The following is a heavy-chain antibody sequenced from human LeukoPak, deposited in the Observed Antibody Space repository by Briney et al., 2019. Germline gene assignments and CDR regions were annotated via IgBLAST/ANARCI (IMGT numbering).Heavy chain of an antibody. J-gene: IGHJ6*03. CDR1: GGTFSSYA. D-gene: IGHD3-10*01. CDR2: IIPIFGTA. CDR3: AREGGYGSGSYFFRYMDV. Sequence: GASVKVSCKASGGTFSSYAISWVRQAPGQGLEWMGGIIPIFGTANYAQKFQGRVTITADESTSTAYMELSSLRSEDTAVYYCAREGGYGSGSYFFRYMDVWGKGTTVTISS. V-gene: IGHV1-69*13.